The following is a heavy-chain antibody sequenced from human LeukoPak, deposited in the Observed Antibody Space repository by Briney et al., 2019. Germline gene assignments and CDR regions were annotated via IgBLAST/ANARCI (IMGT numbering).Heavy chain of an antibody. D-gene: IGHD5-18*01. CDR3: ARVDTAMAYNWCDP. Sequence: GASVKVSCKASGGTFSSYAISWVRQAPGQGLEWVGGIIPIFGTANYAQKFQGRVTITADKSTSTAYMELSSLRSGDTAVYYCARVDTAMAYNWCDPWGQGTLVTVSS. V-gene: IGHV1-69*06. CDR2: IIPIFGTA. J-gene: IGHJ5*02. CDR1: GGTFSSYA.